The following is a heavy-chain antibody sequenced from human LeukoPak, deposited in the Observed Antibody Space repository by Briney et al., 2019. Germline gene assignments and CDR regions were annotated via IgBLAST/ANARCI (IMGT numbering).Heavy chain of an antibody. CDR3: ARGRSYQTYYYYYMDV. J-gene: IGHJ6*03. V-gene: IGHV4-34*01. D-gene: IGHD3-16*02. CDR2: INHSGST. CDR1: GGSFSGYY. Sequence: KASETLSLTCAVYGGSFSGYYWSWIRQPPGKGLEWIGEINHSGSTNYNPSLKSRVTISVDTSKNQFSLKLSSVTAADTAVYYCARGRSYQTYYYYYMDVWGKGTTVTVSS.